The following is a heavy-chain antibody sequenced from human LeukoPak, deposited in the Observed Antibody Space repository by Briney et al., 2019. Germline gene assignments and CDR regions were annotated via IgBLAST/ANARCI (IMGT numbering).Heavy chain of an antibody. CDR3: ARHSPTVAPYFDY. CDR2: IYYSGST. J-gene: IGHJ4*02. CDR1: GGSISSSSYY. Sequence: PSETLSFTCTVSGGSISSSSYYWGWIRQPPGKGLEWIGSIYYSGSTYYNPSLKSRVTISVDTSKNQFSLKLSSVTAADTAVYYCARHSPTVAPYFDYWGQGTLVTVSS. D-gene: IGHD4-23*01. V-gene: IGHV4-39*01.